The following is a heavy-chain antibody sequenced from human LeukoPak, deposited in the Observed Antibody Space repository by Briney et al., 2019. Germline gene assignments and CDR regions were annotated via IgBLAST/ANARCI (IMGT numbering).Heavy chain of an antibody. Sequence: LRLSCAASGFTFSSYEMNWVRQAPGKGLEWIGEINHSGSTNYNPSLKSRVTISVDTSKNQFSLKLSSVTAADTAVYYCARRDSWPYYYYYMDVWGKGTTVTISS. CDR3: ARRDSWPYYYYYMDV. J-gene: IGHJ6*03. V-gene: IGHV4-34*01. CDR2: INHSGST. CDR1: GFTFSSYE. D-gene: IGHD6-13*01.